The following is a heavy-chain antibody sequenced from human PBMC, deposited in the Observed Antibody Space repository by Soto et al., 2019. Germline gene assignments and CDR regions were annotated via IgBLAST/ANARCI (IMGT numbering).Heavy chain of an antibody. D-gene: IGHD5-18*01. CDR2: INPNSGGT. CDR1: GYTFTGYY. CDR3: AREYSYGYPYYYYGMDV. V-gene: IGHV1-2*04. J-gene: IGHJ6*02. Sequence: ASVKVSCKASGYTFTGYYMHWVRQAPGQGLEWMGWINPNSGGTNYAQKFQGWVTMTGDTSISTAYMELSRLRSDDTAVYYCAREYSYGYPYYYYGMDVWGQGTTVTVSS.